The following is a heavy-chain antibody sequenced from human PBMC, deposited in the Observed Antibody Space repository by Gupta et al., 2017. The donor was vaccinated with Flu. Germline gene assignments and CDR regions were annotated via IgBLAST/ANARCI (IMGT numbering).Heavy chain of an antibody. CDR1: GYY. CDR3: ARGVLTSGGYYRH. CDR2: INHSGTT. Sequence: GYYWSWIRQSPGKGLEWIGEINHSGTTKYNPSLKSRVTISVDTSKNQFTLKLSSVTAADTAVYYCARGVLTSGGYYRHWGQGSLVAVSS. V-gene: IGHV4-34*01. D-gene: IGHD3-22*01. J-gene: IGHJ1*01.